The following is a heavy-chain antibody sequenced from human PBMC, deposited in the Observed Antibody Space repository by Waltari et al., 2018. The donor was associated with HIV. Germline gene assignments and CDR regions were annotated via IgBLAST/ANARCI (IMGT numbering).Heavy chain of an antibody. D-gene: IGHD3-16*01. CDR3: VSLSHLTGGEH. CDR2: ITAAGDS. J-gene: IGHJ1*01. CDR1: GFTFRMYD. Sequence: EEQLVESGGDLVQPGGSLRLSCVTSGFTFRMYDMYWVRQVTGNRPEWVAAITAAGDSYYSDSVKGRFTISRENAKNSLYLHMNSLRAEDTALYYCVSLSHLTGGEHWGQGTLVTVSS. V-gene: IGHV3-13*01.